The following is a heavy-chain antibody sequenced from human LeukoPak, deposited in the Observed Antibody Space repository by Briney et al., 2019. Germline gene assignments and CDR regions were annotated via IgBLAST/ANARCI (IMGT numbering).Heavy chain of an antibody. J-gene: IGHJ4*02. CDR3: VRNTLGYCSSTSCPWRSYFDY. CDR2: IIPIFGTA. V-gene: IGHV1-69*13. CDR1: GGTFSSYA. D-gene: IGHD2-2*01. Sequence: SXKVSCKASGGTFSSYAISWVRQAPGQGLEWMGGIIPIFGTANYAQKFQGRVTITADESTSTAYMELSSLRSEDTAVYYYVRNTLGYCSSTSCPWRSYFDYWGQGTLVTVSS.